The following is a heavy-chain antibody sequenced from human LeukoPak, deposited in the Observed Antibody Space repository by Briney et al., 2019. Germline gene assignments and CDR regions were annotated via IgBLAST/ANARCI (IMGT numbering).Heavy chain of an antibody. CDR1: GLTFSTSG. J-gene: IGHJ4*02. D-gene: IGHD1-14*01. CDR2: IGPTGSDR. V-gene: IGHV3-21*06. CDR3: ATETNGRHYDY. Sequence: GGSLRLSCTASGLTFSTSGFNWVRQAPGKGLEWVASIGPTGSDRYHADSIKGRFTISRDNANNFLYLQKNSLRAEDTAVYYCATETNGRHYDYWGQGTLLTVPS.